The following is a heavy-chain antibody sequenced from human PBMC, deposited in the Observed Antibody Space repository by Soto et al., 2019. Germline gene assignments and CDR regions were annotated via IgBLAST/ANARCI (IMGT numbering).Heavy chain of an antibody. V-gene: IGHV3-23*01. CDR2: ISGSGGST. CDR3: AKDPATIAVAGTFDY. Sequence: GSLRLSCAASGFTFSTYGMSWVRQAPGKGLEWVSIISGSGGSTYYADTVKGRFTISRDNSKNTLYLQMNSLRAEDTAVYYCAKDPATIAVAGTFDYWGQGTLVTVSS. CDR1: GFTFSTYG. J-gene: IGHJ4*02. D-gene: IGHD6-19*01.